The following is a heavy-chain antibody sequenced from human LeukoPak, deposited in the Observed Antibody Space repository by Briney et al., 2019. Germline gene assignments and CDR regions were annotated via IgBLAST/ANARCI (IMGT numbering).Heavy chain of an antibody. D-gene: IGHD5-12*01. V-gene: IGHV3-7*01. J-gene: IGHJ4*02. CDR3: VRDGGVSGYDLLDY. CDR1: GFTFRNYW. CDR2: INQDGSKE. Sequence: GGALRLSCAASGFTFRNYWMTRVRQAPGKGLEWVAHINQDGSKEYYMDSVKARFTISRDNAKNSLSLQMNSLRAEDTAVYYCVRDGGVSGYDLLDYWGQGTLVTVSS.